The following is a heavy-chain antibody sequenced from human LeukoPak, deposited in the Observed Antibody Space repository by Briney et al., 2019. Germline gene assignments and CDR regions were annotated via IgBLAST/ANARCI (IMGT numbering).Heavy chain of an antibody. CDR2: VNPDDSDT. Sequence: GEPLKISCKGSGYSFTSHWIGWVRQMPGKGLEWMGIVNPDDSDTICSPSFQGQVTISADESITTAYLQWSSLKASDTAMYYCARLRWPRGGRSSFDYWGQGALVTVSS. V-gene: IGHV5-51*01. CDR1: GYSFTSHW. J-gene: IGHJ4*02. D-gene: IGHD3-10*01. CDR3: ARLRWPRGGRSSFDY.